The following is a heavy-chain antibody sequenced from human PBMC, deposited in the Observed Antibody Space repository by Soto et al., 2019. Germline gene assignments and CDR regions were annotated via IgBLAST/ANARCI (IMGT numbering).Heavy chain of an antibody. CDR3: ARDIAFDIDY. CDR2: IYSKAGKM. D-gene: IGHD2-15*01. Sequence: QVHLLQSGAEVQKPGASVKVSCKTSGYTFNDFGITWVRQAPGLGLEWLGWIYSKAGKMNFAPKFQNRVIMTTDTSPSPAFMELTSLTFDDSAIYFCARDIAFDIDYWGQGTLVTVS. V-gene: IGHV1-18*01. CDR1: GYTFNDFG. J-gene: IGHJ4*02.